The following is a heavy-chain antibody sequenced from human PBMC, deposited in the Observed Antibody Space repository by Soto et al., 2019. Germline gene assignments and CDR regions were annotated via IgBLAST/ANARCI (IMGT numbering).Heavy chain of an antibody. CDR2: INPTSGST. Sequence: QVQLVQSGAEVKKPGASVKVSCKASGYTFTNYDIHWVRQAPGPGLEWMGIINPTSGSTNYAQKFQGRVTLTYDTSTTTVYMELSGLRSEATAVLYCARDLAAGDHWGQGTLVTVSS. D-gene: IGHD6-13*01. CDR3: ARDLAAGDH. V-gene: IGHV1-46*01. J-gene: IGHJ4*02. CDR1: GYTFTNYD.